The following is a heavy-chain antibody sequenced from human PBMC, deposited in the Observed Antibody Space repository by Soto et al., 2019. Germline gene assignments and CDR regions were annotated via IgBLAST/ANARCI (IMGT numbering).Heavy chain of an antibody. CDR1: GFTCSTHA. CDR2: IHGTRSII. V-gene: IGHV3-48*02. D-gene: IGHD3-16*01. Sequence: EVQLVESGGGLVQPGGSLRLSCAVSGFTCSTHAMNWVRQAPGKGLEWVAYIHGTRSIIYYADSVKGRFTISRDNAKNSLFLQMDSLRDEDTTVYYCARDARIADYDYWGQGTLVTVSS. J-gene: IGHJ4*02. CDR3: ARDARIADYDY.